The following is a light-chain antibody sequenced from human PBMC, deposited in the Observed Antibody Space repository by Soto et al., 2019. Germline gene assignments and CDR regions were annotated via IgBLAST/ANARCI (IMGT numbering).Light chain of an antibody. CDR2: EVS. CDR1: SSDVGGYNY. V-gene: IGLV2-14*01. J-gene: IGLJ3*02. Sequence: QSPLTQPASVSGTPGQSITISCTGTSSDVGGYNYVSWYQQHPGKAPKLMIYEVSNRPSGVSNRFSGSKSGNTASLTISGLQAEDEADYYCSSYTSSSTRVFGGGTKLTVL. CDR3: SSYTSSSTRV.